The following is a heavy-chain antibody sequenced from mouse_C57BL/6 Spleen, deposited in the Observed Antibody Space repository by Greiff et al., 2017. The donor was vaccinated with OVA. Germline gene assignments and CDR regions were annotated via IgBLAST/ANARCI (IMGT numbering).Heavy chain of an antibody. CDR1: GFTFSSYA. D-gene: IGHD2-10*01. CDR2: ISDGGSYT. Sequence: EVQLKESGGGLVKPGGSLKLSCAASGFTFSSYAMSWVRQTPEKRLEWVATISDGGSYTYYPDNVKGRFTMSRDNAKNNLYLQMSDLKSEDTAMYYCARDTYYESSWFADWGQGTLGTVFA. V-gene: IGHV5-4*01. CDR3: ARDTYYESSWFAD. J-gene: IGHJ3*01.